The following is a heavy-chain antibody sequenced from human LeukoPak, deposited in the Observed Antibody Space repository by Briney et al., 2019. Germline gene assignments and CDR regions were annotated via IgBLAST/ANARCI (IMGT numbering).Heavy chain of an antibody. Sequence: SGGSLRLSCAASGFTFTNYAMSWVRQAPGKGLEWVSGISYSGDSTNYADSVKGRFTISRDNSKNTLYLQMNSLRAEDTAVYYCGKMGDILTGYPYYFDYWGQGTLVTVSS. J-gene: IGHJ4*02. CDR3: GKMGDILTGYPYYFDY. CDR1: GFTFTNYA. V-gene: IGHV3-23*01. CDR2: ISYSGDST. D-gene: IGHD3-9*01.